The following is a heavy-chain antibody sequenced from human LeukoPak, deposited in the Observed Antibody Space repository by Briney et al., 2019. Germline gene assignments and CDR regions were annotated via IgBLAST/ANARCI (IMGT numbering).Heavy chain of an antibody. CDR3: ARDWGVSARPGYMDV. J-gene: IGHJ6*03. CDR2: VYYSGST. CDR1: GGSISSSNYY. Sequence: SETLSLTCTVSGGSISSSNYYWGWIRQPPGTGLEWIGSVYYSGSTFYNPSLKSPVTISVDTSKNQFSLKLSSVTAADTAVYYCARDWGVSARPGYMDVWGKGTTVTVSS. V-gene: IGHV4-39*07. D-gene: IGHD6-6*01.